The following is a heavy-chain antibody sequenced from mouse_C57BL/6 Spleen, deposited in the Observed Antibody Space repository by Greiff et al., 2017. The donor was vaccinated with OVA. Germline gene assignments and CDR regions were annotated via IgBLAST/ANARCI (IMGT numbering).Heavy chain of an antibody. Sequence: EVKLQESGPVLVKPGASVKMSCKASGYTFTDYYMNWVKQSHGKSLEWIGVINPYNGGTSYNQKFKGKATLTVDKSSSTAYMELNSLTSEDSAVYYCARSRARWDWYFDVWGTGTTVTVSS. CDR3: ARSRARWDWYFDV. D-gene: IGHD3-1*01. J-gene: IGHJ1*03. CDR2: INPYNGGT. V-gene: IGHV1-19*01. CDR1: GYTFTDYY.